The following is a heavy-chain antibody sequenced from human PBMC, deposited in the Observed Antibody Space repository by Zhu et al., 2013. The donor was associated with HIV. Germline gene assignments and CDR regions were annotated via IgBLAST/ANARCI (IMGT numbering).Heavy chain of an antibody. Sequence: QVQLVQSGAEVKKPGSSVKVSCKASGGTFSSYAISWVRQAPGQGLEWMGGIIPIFGTANYAQKFQGRVTITADKSTSTAYMELSSLRSEDTAVYYCARLVPSHFPLGYIVVVPAQEFYGMDVWGQGP. V-gene: IGHV1-69*06. CDR1: GGTFSSYA. CDR3: ARLVPSHFPLGYIVVVPAQEFYGMDV. J-gene: IGHJ6*02. D-gene: IGHD2-2*01. CDR2: IIPIFGTA.